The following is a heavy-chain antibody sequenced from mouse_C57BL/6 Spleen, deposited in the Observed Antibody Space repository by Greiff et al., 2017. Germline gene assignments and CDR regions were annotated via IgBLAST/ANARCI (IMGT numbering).Heavy chain of an antibody. J-gene: IGHJ3*01. CDR2: IYPGDGDT. CDR3: ARKGYYGSSPPWFAY. CDR1: GYAFSSYW. V-gene: IGHV1-80*01. D-gene: IGHD1-1*01. Sequence: QVQLQQSGAELVKPGASVKISCKASGYAFSSYWLNWVKQRPGKGLERIGQIYPGDGDTNYNGKFKGKATLTADKSSSTAYMQLSSLTSEDSAVYFCARKGYYGSSPPWFAYWGQGTLVTVSA.